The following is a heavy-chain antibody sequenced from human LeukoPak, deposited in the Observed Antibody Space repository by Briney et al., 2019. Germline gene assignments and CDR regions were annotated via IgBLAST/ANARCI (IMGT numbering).Heavy chain of an antibody. J-gene: IGHJ5*02. D-gene: IGHD1-7*01. CDR1: GGTFSSYD. V-gene: IGHV1-69*13. CDR3: ARGGGTFDP. Sequence: SVKVSCKASGGTFSSYDINWVRQAPGPGLEWMGGIIPMFGTANYAQKFQGRVTITADESTSTAYMELSSLRSEDTAMYFCARGGGTFDPWGQGTLVTVSS. CDR2: IIPMFGTA.